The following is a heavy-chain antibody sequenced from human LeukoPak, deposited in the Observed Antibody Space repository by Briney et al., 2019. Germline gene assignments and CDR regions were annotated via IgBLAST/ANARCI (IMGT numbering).Heavy chain of an antibody. Sequence: GESLKISCKGSGYSFPSYWIGWVRQMPGKGLEWMGIIYPGDSDTRYSPSFQGQVTISADKSISTAYLQWSGLKASDAAMYYCARGGVYATSPFDYWGQGTLVTVSS. CDR2: IYPGDSDT. J-gene: IGHJ4*02. D-gene: IGHD2-8*01. CDR3: ARGGVYATSPFDY. CDR1: GYSFPSYW. V-gene: IGHV5-51*01.